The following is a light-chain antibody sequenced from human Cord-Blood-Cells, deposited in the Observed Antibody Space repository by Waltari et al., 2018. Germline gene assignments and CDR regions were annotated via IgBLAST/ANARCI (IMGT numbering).Light chain of an antibody. V-gene: IGKV1-9*01. CDR1: QGISSY. J-gene: IGKJ5*01. Sequence: IQLTQSPSSLSASVGDRVTSTCRASQGISSYLAWYQQKPGKAPKLLIYAASTLQSEVPSRFSGSGSGTDFTLTISSLQPEDFATYYCQQLNSYPLITFGQGTRLEIK. CDR2: AAS. CDR3: QQLNSYPLIT.